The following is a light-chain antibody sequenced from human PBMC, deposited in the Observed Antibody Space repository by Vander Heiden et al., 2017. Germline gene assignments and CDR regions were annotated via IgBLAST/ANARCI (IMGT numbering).Light chain of an antibody. CDR3: QQRIAWPLT. Sequence: EIVLTQSPATLSLSPGERATLSCRASQSVANYLAWYQQKPGQAPRLLSYDASNRAAGIPAKCSASGAGTDFTLTIASLGPEDFAVYYCQQRIAWPLTFGQGTRLEIK. CDR1: QSVANY. CDR2: DAS. V-gene: IGKV3-11*01. J-gene: IGKJ5*01.